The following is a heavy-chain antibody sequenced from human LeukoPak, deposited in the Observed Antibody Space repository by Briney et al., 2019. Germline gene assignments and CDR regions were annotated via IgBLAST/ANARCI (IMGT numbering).Heavy chain of an antibody. CDR3: ARQCYYYDSNESCDY. D-gene: IGHD3-22*01. V-gene: IGHV3-48*04. Sequence: PGGSLRLSCAASGFTFSSYSMNWVRQAPGKGLEWVSYISSSSSTIYYADSVKGRFTISRDNAKNSLYLQMNSLRAEDTAVYYCARQCYYYDSNESCDYWGQGTLVTVSS. CDR1: GFTFSSYS. CDR2: ISSSSSTI. J-gene: IGHJ4*02.